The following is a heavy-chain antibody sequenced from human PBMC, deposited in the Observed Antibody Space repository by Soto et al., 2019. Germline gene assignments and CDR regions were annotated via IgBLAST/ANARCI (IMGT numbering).Heavy chain of an antibody. D-gene: IGHD6-19*01. Sequence: TSETLSLTCAVYGGSFSGYFWSWIRQPPGKGLEWIGEINHRGSTNYNPSLKSRVTISVDTSKNQFSLKLSSVTAADTAVYYCARRGIAVADAFDIWGQGTMVTVSS. CDR2: INHRGST. J-gene: IGHJ3*02. CDR3: ARRGIAVADAFDI. CDR1: GGSFSGYF. V-gene: IGHV4-34*01.